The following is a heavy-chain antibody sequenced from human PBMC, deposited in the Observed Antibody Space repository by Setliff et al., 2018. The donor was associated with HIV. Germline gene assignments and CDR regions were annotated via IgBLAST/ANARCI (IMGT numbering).Heavy chain of an antibody. CDR2: IYYSGRTSHSGST. CDR1: GASVSSGGYS. V-gene: IGHV4-30-4*08. J-gene: IGHJ5*02. CDR3: ARENGWLFGWFDP. D-gene: IGHD3-22*01. Sequence: SETLSLTCTASGASVSSGGYSWTWIRQPPGKALEWVGYIYYSGRTSHSGSTYYNPSVASRITISGDTSKNQFSLKLTSVTAADTAIYYCARENGWLFGWFDPWGQGTPVTVSS.